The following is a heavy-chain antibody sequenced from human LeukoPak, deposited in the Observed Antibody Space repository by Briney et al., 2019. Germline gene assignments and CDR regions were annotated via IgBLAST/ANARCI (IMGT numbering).Heavy chain of an antibody. D-gene: IGHD3-10*01. V-gene: IGHV3-53*01. Sequence: GSLRLSCVASGLTVRSNYMSWVRQAPGKGLEWVSVIYSGGRTYYADAVKGRFTMSRDNSKNTVYLQMNSLTAEDTAVYYCARDFETGGYYYYGMDVWGQGTTVTVSS. J-gene: IGHJ6*02. CDR2: IYSGGRT. CDR3: ARDFETGGYYYYGMDV. CDR1: GLTVRSNY.